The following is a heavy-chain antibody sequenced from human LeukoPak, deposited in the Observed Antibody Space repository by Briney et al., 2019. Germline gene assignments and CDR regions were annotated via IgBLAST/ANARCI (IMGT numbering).Heavy chain of an antibody. CDR3: AKAVMTTVTFFDY. CDR1: GFTFSSYG. D-gene: IGHD4-17*01. CDR2: IWYDGSNK. Sequence: GGSLRLSCAASGFTFSSYGMHWVRQAAGKGLEWVAVIWYDGSNKYYADSVKGRFTISRDNSKNTLYLQMNSLRAEDTAVYYCAKAVMTTVTFFDYWGQGTLVTVSS. V-gene: IGHV3-33*06. J-gene: IGHJ4*02.